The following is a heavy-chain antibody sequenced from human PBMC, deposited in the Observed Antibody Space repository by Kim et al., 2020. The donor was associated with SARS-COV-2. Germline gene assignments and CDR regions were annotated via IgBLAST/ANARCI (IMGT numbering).Heavy chain of an antibody. V-gene: IGHV3-15*01. CDR3: TTDVLLWYSGPYRTIGDD. D-gene: IGHD3-10*01. Sequence: KGRFTISRDDSKNTLYLQMNSLKTEDTAVYYCTTDVLLWYSGPYRTIGDDWGQGTLVTVSS. J-gene: IGHJ4*02.